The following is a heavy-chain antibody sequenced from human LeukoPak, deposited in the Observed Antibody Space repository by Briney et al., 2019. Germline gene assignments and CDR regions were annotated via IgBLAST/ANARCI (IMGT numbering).Heavy chain of an antibody. J-gene: IGHJ4*02. Sequence: ASVKVSCKASGYTFTDYYMHWVRQAPGQGLEWMGWINPNSGGTNYAQKFQGRVTMTRDTSISTAYMELSRLRSDDTAVYYCARGLEYSSGWYRVWGQGTLVTVSS. CDR1: GYTFTDYY. CDR3: ARGLEYSSGWYRV. CDR2: INPNSGGT. D-gene: IGHD6-19*01. V-gene: IGHV1-2*02.